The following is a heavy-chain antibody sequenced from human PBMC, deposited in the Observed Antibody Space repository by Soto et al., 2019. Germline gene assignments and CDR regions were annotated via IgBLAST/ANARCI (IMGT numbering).Heavy chain of an antibody. J-gene: IGHJ5*02. Sequence: PSETLSLTCTVSGASVSSGDYYWTWIRQPPGKDLEWIGYIYSSGNTNYNPSLRSRVTMSKDTSKNQFSLNLSSVTAADTAVYYCARRVTGGGERFDPWGLGPLVTVSS. CDR1: GASVSSGDYY. V-gene: IGHV4-30-4*01. CDR2: IYSSGNT. D-gene: IGHD7-27*01. CDR3: ARRVTGGGERFDP.